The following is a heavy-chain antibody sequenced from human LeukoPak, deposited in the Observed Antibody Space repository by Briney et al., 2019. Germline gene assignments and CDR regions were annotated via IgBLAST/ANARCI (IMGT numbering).Heavy chain of an antibody. Sequence: GGSLRLSCAASGFTFSSYSMSSVRQPAGKGLEWVSSISSSSSSNIYYADSVKRRFNISRDNAKNSLYLQMNSLRAEDTAVYYCASEGDYVAFDIWGQGTMVTVSS. V-gene: IGHV3-21*01. CDR1: GFTFSSYS. D-gene: IGHD4-17*01. CDR2: ISSSSSSNI. J-gene: IGHJ3*02. CDR3: ASEGDYVAFDI.